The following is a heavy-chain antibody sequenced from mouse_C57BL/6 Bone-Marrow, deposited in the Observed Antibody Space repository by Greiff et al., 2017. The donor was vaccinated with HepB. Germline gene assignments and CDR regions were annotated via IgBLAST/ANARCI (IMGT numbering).Heavy chain of an antibody. J-gene: IGHJ2*01. CDR2: SYPGDGDT. Sequence: QVQLKESGPELVKPGASVKISCKASGYAFSSSWMNWVKQRPGKGLGWIGRSYPGDGDTNYNGKFKGKATLTADKSSSTGYMQLSSLTSENSAVYYCAGRWGPYFIDYWGQGTTLTVSS. CDR3: AGRWGPYFIDY. V-gene: IGHV1-82*01. CDR1: GYAFSSSW. D-gene: IGHD4-1*01.